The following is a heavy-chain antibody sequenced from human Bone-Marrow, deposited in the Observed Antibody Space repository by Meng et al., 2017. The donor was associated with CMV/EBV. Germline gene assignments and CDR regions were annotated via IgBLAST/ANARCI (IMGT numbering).Heavy chain of an antibody. D-gene: IGHD3-3*01. Sequence: GESLKISCAASGFTFSSYGMHWVRQAPGKGLEWVAFIRYDGSSKYYADSVKGRFTISRDNSKNTNYLQMNSLRAEDTAVYYCAKKYEFWSGYYDYWGQGTLVTVSS. CDR1: GFTFSSYG. J-gene: IGHJ4*02. CDR2: IRYDGSSK. CDR3: AKKYEFWSGYYDY. V-gene: IGHV3-30*02.